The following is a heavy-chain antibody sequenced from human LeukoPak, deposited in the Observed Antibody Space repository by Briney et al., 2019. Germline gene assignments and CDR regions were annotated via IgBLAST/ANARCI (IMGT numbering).Heavy chain of an antibody. CDR2: INPNSGGT. V-gene: IGHV1-2*02. D-gene: IGHD4-17*01. CDR1: GYTFTGYY. CDR3: ARGYGDYEYYYFDY. J-gene: IGHJ4*02. Sequence: GASVKVSCKASGYTFTGYYMHWVRQAPGQGLEWMGWINPNSGGTNYAQKLQGRVTMTTDTSTSTAYMELRSLRSDDTAVYYCARGYGDYEYYYFDYWGQGTLVTVSS.